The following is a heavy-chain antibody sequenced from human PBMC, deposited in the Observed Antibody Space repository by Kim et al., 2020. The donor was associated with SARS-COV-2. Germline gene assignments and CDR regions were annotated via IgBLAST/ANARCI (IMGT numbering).Heavy chain of an antibody. CDR1: GGSISSYY. CDR2: IYYSGST. V-gene: IGHV4-59*01. J-gene: IGHJ4*02. CDR3: ARGSADY. D-gene: IGHD2-15*01. Sequence: SETLSLTCTVSGGSISSYYWSWIRQPPGKGLEWIGYIYYSGSTNYNPSLKSRVTISVDTSKNQFSLKLSSVTAADTAVYYCARGSADYWGQGTLVTVSS.